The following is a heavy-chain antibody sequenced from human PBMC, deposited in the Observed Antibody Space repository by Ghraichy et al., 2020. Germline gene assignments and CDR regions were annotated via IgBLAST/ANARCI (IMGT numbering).Heavy chain of an antibody. CDR1: GGSISSSSHY. J-gene: IGHJ5*02. Sequence: SETLSLTCVVSGGSISSSSHYWGWIRQPPGKGLEWIGNIYYDGTTLYNPSLKTRVTISVDSSKNQFSLKMSSAIAADTAVYYCARETMHSSGWGENYFDTWGQGTLVTVSS. V-gene: IGHV4-39*07. CDR3: ARETMHSSGWGENYFDT. CDR2: IYYDGTT. D-gene: IGHD6-19*01.